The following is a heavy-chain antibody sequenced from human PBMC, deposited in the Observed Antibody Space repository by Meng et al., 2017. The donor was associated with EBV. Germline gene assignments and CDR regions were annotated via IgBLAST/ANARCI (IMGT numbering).Heavy chain of an antibody. J-gene: IGHJ4*02. V-gene: IGHV1-69*01. CDR2: LIPMSDAP. CDR3: ASESGRGFTPDY. D-gene: IGHD3-10*01. Sequence: VQVVPVCGEVREPGSSVKRFRKSSGRNFRSDAISCVRQDPGQGLEWMGGLIPMSDAPHYAQKFQGRVTITADESTSTHYMDLSGLRSEDTAVYYCASESGRGFTPDYWGQGTLVTVSS. CDR1: GRNFRSDA.